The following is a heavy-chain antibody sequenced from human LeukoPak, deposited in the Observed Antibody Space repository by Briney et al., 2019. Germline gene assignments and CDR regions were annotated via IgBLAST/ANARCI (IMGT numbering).Heavy chain of an antibody. CDR2: IYYSGST. Sequence: SETLSLTCTVSGGSISSSSYYWGWIRQPPGKGLEWIGSIYYSGSTYYNPSLKSRVTISVDTSKSQFSLKPSSVTAADTAVYYCARGGMVYAIPGWFDPWGQGTLVTVSS. J-gene: IGHJ5*02. CDR3: ARGGMVYAIPGWFDP. V-gene: IGHV4-39*07. CDR1: GGSISSSSYY. D-gene: IGHD2-8*01.